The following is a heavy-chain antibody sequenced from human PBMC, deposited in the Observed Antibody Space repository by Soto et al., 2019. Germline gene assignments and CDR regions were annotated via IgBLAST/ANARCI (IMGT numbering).Heavy chain of an antibody. Sequence: GSLRLSCAASGFSFNNAWMNWVRQAPGKGLEWVGRIKRRTEGGATDYAAPVKGRFTISRDDSKNTVYLDMNSLNTEDTAVYYCTYVLRGLWGQGTLVTVSS. CDR1: GFSFNNAW. D-gene: IGHD3-10*02. CDR2: IKRRTEGGAT. CDR3: TYVLRGL. V-gene: IGHV3-15*07. J-gene: IGHJ4*02.